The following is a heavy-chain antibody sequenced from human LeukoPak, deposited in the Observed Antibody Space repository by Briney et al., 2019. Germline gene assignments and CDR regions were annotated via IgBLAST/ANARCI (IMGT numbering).Heavy chain of an antibody. Sequence: GGSLTLSCAASGFTFSSYAMSWVRQAPGKGLEWVSAISGSATSTYYEDSVKGRFIISRDNSKNTLYLQMNSLRAEDTAVYYCAKGGYCSGGSCPLDWGQGTLVTVSS. V-gene: IGHV3-23*01. J-gene: IGHJ4*02. CDR2: ISGSATST. CDR1: GFTFSSYA. CDR3: AKGGYCSGGSCPLD. D-gene: IGHD2-15*01.